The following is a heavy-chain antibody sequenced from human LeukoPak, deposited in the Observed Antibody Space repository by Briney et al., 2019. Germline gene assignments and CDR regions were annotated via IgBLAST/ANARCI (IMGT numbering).Heavy chain of an antibody. V-gene: IGHV1-69*05. Sequence: SVKVSCKASGYTVRKYAIGWVRQAPGQGLEWIGGIISTYGASNSAQKFQGRVTLTTDESANTAYMELRSLRSQDTAVYYCARDRTGYGNYYFDSWGQGTPVTASS. D-gene: IGHD5-18*01. J-gene: IGHJ4*02. CDR1: GYTVRKYA. CDR3: ARDRTGYGNYYFDS. CDR2: IISTYGAS.